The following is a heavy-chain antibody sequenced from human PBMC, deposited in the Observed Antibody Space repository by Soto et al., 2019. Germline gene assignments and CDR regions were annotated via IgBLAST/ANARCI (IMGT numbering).Heavy chain of an antibody. CDR2: ISAYNGNT. Sequence: QVQLVQSGAEVKKPGASVKVSCKASGYTFTSYGISWVRQAPGQGLEWMGWISAYNGNTNYAQKLQGRITMTTDTSTSTAYMELRSLRSDDTAVYYCARSYGAGGYYYYDSMDVWGQGTTVTVSS. J-gene: IGHJ6*02. V-gene: IGHV1-18*01. D-gene: IGHD3-16*01. CDR1: GYTFTSYG. CDR3: ARSYGAGGYYYYDSMDV.